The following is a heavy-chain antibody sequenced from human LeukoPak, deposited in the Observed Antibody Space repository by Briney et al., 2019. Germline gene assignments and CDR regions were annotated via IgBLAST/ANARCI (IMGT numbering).Heavy chain of an antibody. CDR2: ISSSSSYI. CDR1: GFTFSSYS. Sequence: PGGSLRLSCAASGFTFSSYSMNWVRQAPGKGLEWVSSISSSSSYIYYADSVKGRFTISRDNAKNSLYLQMNSLRAEVTAVYYCARDFKQQLVSFYYYGMDVWGKGTTVTVSS. D-gene: IGHD6-13*01. CDR3: ARDFKQQLVSFYYYGMDV. V-gene: IGHV3-21*01. J-gene: IGHJ6*04.